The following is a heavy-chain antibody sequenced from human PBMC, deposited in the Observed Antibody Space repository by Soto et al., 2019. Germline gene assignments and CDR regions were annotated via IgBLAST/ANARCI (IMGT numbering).Heavy chain of an antibody. CDR2: ISSSSSTI. J-gene: IGHJ3*02. V-gene: IGHV3-48*01. CDR1: GFTFSSYS. D-gene: IGHD2-15*01. Sequence: GGSLRLSCAASGFTFSSYSMNWVRQAPGKGLEWVSYISSSSSTIYYADSVKGRFTISRDNAKNSLYLQMNSLRAEDTAVYYCAKVVVVAAYDAFDIWGQGTMVTVSS. CDR3: AKVVVVAAYDAFDI.